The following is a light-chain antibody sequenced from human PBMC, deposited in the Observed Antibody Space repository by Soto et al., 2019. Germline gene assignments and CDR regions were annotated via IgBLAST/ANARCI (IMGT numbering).Light chain of an antibody. CDR3: CSYAGTYTWV. CDR2: EGF. J-gene: IGLJ3*02. CDR1: SSDVGGSGL. Sequence: QSALTQPASVSGSPGQSITISCTGTSSDVGGSGLVSWYQFHPGKAPKLLIFEGFKRPSGVPNRFSGSKSGNTASLTISGLQTEDEADYYCCSYAGTYTWVFGGGTKLTVL. V-gene: IGLV2-23*01.